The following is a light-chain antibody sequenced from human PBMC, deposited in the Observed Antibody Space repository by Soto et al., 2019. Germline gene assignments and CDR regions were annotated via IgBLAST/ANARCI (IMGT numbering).Light chain of an antibody. Sequence: QSALTQPRSVSGSPGQSVTISCTGAGSDVGYYNYVSWYQQHPGKAPKLMIYDVTKRPSGVPDRFSGSKSGNTASLTISGLQADDEADYYCCSYAGSYTFVFGTGTKLTVL. CDR3: CSYAGSYTFV. V-gene: IGLV2-11*01. CDR1: GSDVGYYNY. J-gene: IGLJ1*01. CDR2: DVT.